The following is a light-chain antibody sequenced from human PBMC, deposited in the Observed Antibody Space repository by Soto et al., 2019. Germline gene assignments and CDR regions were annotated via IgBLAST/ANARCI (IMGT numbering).Light chain of an antibody. J-gene: IGLJ1*01. V-gene: IGLV2-8*01. CDR3: SSYAASTKIV. Sequence: QSVLTQPPSASGSPGQSVTISCTGVSSDVGGYDYVSWYQQHPGKPPKLIIYEVTQQPSGVPDRFSGSKSGNTASLTVSGLQADDEAEYFCSSYAASTKIVFGTGTKVTVL. CDR2: EVT. CDR1: SSDVGGYDY.